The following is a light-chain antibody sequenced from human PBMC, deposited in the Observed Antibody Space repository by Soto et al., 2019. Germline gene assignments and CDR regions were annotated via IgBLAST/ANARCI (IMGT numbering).Light chain of an antibody. CDR3: QVWDTDGDHVV. J-gene: IGLJ2*01. V-gene: IGLV3-21*04. CDR2: FDR. Sequence: SYELTQPPSVSVAPGKTARITCGGNSIGSQIVHWYQQRPGQAPVLVIYFDRDRPSGIPERFSGSKSGNTATLTISRVEAGDDAGYHCQVWDTDGDHVVFGGGTKVTVL. CDR1: SIGSQI.